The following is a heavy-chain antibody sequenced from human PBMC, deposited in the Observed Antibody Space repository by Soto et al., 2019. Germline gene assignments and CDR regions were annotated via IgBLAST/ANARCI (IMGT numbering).Heavy chain of an antibody. D-gene: IGHD6-13*01. J-gene: IGHJ4*02. Sequence: QVQLVESGGGVVQPGRSLRLSCAASGFTFSSYAMHWVRQAPGKGLEWVAVISYDGSNKYYADSVKGRFTISRDNSKNTLYLQMNSLRAEDTAVYYCARDPGVIFIRGSSCFDYWGQGTLATVSS. CDR2: ISYDGSNK. CDR1: GFTFSSYA. CDR3: ARDPGVIFIRGSSCFDY. V-gene: IGHV3-30-3*01.